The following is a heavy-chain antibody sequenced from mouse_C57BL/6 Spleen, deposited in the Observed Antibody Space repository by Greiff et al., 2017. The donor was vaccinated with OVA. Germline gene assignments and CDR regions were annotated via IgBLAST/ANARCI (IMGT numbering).Heavy chain of an antibody. CDR3: ARCPFGDGYFWYFDV. V-gene: IGHV1-9*01. CDR2: ILPGIGST. CDR1: GYTFTGYW. J-gene: IGHJ1*03. Sequence: QVQLQQSGAELMKPGASVKLSCKATGYTFTGYWIEWVKQRPGHGLEWIGEILPGIGSTNYNEKFKGKATFTADTSSNTAYMQLSSLTTEDSAIYYCARCPFGDGYFWYFDVWGTGTTVTVSS. D-gene: IGHD2-3*01.